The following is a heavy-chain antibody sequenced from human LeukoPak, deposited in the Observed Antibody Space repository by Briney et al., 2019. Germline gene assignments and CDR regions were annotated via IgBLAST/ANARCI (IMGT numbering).Heavy chain of an antibody. J-gene: IGHJ2*01. V-gene: IGHV4-34*01. CDR3: AAERGYSGYEGWYFDL. D-gene: IGHD5-12*01. CDR1: GGSISSYY. CDR2: INHSGST. Sequence: SETLSLTCTVSGGSISSYYWSWIRQPPGKGLEWIGEINHSGSTNYNPSLKSRVTISVDTSKNQFSLKLSSVTAADTAVYYCAAERGYSGYEGWYFDLWGRGTLVTISS.